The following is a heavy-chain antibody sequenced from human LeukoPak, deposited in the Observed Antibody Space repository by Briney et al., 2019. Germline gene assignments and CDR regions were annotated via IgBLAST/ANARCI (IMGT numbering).Heavy chain of an antibody. CDR2: IYTSGST. CDR1: GGSISSYY. V-gene: IGHV4-4*07. Sequence: PSETLSLTCTVSGGSISSYYWSWIRQPAGKGLEWIGRIYTSGSTNYNPSLKSRVTMSVDTSKNQFSLKLSSVTAADTVVYYCARTPGHYDPYDGLYFDYWGQGTLVTVSS. J-gene: IGHJ4*02. CDR3: ARTPGHYDPYDGLYFDY. D-gene: IGHD3-22*01.